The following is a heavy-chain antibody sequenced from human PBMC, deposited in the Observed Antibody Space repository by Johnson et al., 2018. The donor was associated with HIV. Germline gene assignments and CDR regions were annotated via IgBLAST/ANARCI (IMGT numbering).Heavy chain of an antibody. J-gene: IGHJ3*02. CDR3: AREGPVPGGDAFDI. CDR2: IGTAGDT. Sequence: VQLVESGGGLVQPGGSLRLSCAASGFTFSSYDMHWVRQATGKGLEWVSAIGTAGDTYYPGSVKGRFTISRENAKNSLYLQRNSLRAGDTAVYYCAREGPVPGGDAFDIWGQGTMVTVSS. CDR1: GFTFSSYD. D-gene: IGHD3-16*01. V-gene: IGHV3-13*01.